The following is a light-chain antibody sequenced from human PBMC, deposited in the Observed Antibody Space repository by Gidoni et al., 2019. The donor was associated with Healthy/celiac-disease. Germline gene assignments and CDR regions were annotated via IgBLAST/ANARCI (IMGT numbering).Light chain of an antibody. CDR3: QQRSNWRST. CDR1: QSVSSY. CDR2: DAS. Sequence: EIVLTQSPATLSLSPGESATLSCRASQSVSSYLAWYQQKPGQAPRLLIYDASNRATGIPARFSGSGSGTDFTLTISSLEPEDFAVYYCQQRSNWRSTFXGXTKVEIK. J-gene: IGKJ4*01. V-gene: IGKV3-11*01.